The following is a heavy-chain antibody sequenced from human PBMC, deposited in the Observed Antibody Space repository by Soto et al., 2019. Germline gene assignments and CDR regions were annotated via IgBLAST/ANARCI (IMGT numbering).Heavy chain of an antibody. J-gene: IGHJ5*02. D-gene: IGHD2-2*01. V-gene: IGHV1-8*01. CDR3: AREGDCSSTSCYLGWFDP. CDR1: GYTFTSYD. CDR2: MNPNSGNT. Sequence: ASVKVSCKASGYTFTSYDINWVRQATGQGLEWMGWMNPNSGNTGYAQKFQGRVTMTRNTSTSTVYMELSSLRSEDTAVYYCAREGDCSSTSCYLGWFDPWGQGTLVTVSS.